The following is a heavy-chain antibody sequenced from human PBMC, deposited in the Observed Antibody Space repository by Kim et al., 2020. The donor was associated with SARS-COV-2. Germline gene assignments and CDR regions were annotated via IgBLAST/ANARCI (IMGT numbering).Heavy chain of an antibody. CDR2: IWYDASKK. D-gene: IGHD3-10*01. J-gene: IGHJ5*01. CDR1: GFSFRSYA. Sequence: GGSLRLSCAASGFSFRSYAMHWVRQAPGKGLEWVALIWYDASKKYYADSVKGRFTISRDNSKDTLYLQMNSLRDGDTAVYYCARDRDASGSYDDSWGQGTRVTVSS. CDR3: ARDRDASGSYDDS. V-gene: IGHV3-30*04.